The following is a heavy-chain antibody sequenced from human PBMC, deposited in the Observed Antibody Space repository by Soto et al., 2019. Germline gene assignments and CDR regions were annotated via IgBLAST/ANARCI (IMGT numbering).Heavy chain of an antibody. D-gene: IGHD3-3*01. CDR1: GFIFSNYA. V-gene: IGHV3-23*01. CDR2: ISGTGSNT. CDR3: AKARSDNHLYYFDD. J-gene: IGHJ4*02. Sequence: EVQLLESGGGLVQPGGSLRLSCAGSGFIFSNYAMNWVRQAPGKGLEWVSGISGTGSNTYYADSVKGRFTISRDKSKKKLYLQLSGLQVDDKAVYYCAKARSDNHLYYFDDWGQGTLVTVSS.